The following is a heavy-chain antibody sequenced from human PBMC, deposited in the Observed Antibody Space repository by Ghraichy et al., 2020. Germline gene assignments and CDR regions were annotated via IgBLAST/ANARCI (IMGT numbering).Heavy chain of an antibody. V-gene: IGHV1-18*01. CDR1: GYTFTSYG. D-gene: IGHD3-3*01. CDR2: ISAYNGNT. J-gene: IGHJ5*02. CDR3: ARAQYYDFWSGSLNWFDP. Sequence: ASVKVSCKASGYTFTSYGISWVRQAPGQGLEWMGWISAYNGNTNYAQKLQGRVTMTTDTSTSTAYMELRSLRSDDTAVYYCARAQYYDFWSGSLNWFDPWGQGTLVTVSS.